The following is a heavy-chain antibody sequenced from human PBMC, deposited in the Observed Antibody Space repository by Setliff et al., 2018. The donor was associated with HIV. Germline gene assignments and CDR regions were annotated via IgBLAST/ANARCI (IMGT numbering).Heavy chain of an antibody. CDR3: ARARTPYYYDSSAYYFNYYYMDV. D-gene: IGHD3-22*01. CDR1: GGSISSYY. CDR2: IYTSGDT. V-gene: IGHV4-59*01. Sequence: TLSLTCTVSGGSISSYYWSWIRQPPGKGLEWIGYIYTSGDTNYNPSLKSRVTISADMSKNQFSLKLSSVTAADTAVYYCARARTPYYYDSSAYYFNYYYMDVWGKGTTVTVSS. J-gene: IGHJ6*03.